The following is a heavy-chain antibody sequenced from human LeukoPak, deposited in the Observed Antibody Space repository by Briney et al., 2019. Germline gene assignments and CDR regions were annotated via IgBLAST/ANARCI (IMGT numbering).Heavy chain of an antibody. J-gene: IGHJ4*02. D-gene: IGHD3-22*01. Sequence: PGGSLRLSCAASGFTFSNYAMGWLRQAPGKGLEWVAAIRDTGKSTYYPDSARGRFTISRDNSKNTLFLQMNSLRAEDTAIYYCAKVDSDYYYYYFDFWGQGTLVTVSS. CDR2: IRDTGKST. CDR3: AKVDSDYYYYYFDF. V-gene: IGHV3-23*01. CDR1: GFTFSNYA.